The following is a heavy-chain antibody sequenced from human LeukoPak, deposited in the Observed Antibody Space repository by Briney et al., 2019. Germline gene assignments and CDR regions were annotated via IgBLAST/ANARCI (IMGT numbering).Heavy chain of an antibody. V-gene: IGHV3-21*01. CDR3: ARHWEVGVAGTPLPNWFDP. CDR2: ISSSSSYI. CDR1: GFTFSSYS. J-gene: IGHJ5*02. Sequence: PGGSLRLSCAASGFTFSSYSMNWVRQAPGKGLEWVSSISSSSSYIYYADSVKGRFTISRDNAKNSLYLQMNSLRAEDTAVYYCARHWEVGVAGTPLPNWFDPWGQGTLVTVSS. D-gene: IGHD6-19*01.